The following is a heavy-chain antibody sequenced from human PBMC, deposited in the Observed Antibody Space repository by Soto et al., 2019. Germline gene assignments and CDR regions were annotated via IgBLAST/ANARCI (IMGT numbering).Heavy chain of an antibody. V-gene: IGHV3-23*01. CDR1: GFTFSSYA. CDR2: ISGSGGST. CDR3: AKDPTPYDFWSGYHHNWFDP. Sequence: GGSLRLSCAASGFTFSSYAMSWVRQAPGKGLEWVSAISGSGGSTYYADSVKGRFTISRDNSKNTLYLQMNSLRAEDTAVYYCAKDPTPYDFWSGYHHNWFDPWGQGTLVTVSS. J-gene: IGHJ5*02. D-gene: IGHD3-3*01.